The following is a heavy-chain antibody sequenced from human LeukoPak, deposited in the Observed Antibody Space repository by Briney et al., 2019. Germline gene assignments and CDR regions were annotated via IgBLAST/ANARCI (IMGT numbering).Heavy chain of an antibody. CDR2: IYYSGST. CDR3: ARESTDIVVVVAATDPLLIDWFEP. Sequence: PSETLSLTCTVSGGSISSSSYYWGWIRQPPGKGLEWIGSIYYSGSTYYNPSLKSRVTISVDTSKNQFCLKLSSVTAADTAVYYCARESTDIVVVVAATDPLLIDWFEPWGQGTLVTVSS. D-gene: IGHD2-15*01. J-gene: IGHJ5*02. V-gene: IGHV4-39*02. CDR1: GGSISSSSYY.